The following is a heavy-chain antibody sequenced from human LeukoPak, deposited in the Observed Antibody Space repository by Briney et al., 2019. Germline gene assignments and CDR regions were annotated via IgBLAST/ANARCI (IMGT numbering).Heavy chain of an antibody. CDR2: VSYSGST. D-gene: IGHD2-2*01. V-gene: IGHV4-59*12. CDR3: ARAIPPYCSSTSCYPKYSYGGYYYFDY. Sequence: SETLSLTCSVFGGSISSYYWSWVRQPPGKGLEWIGYVSYSGSTDYNPSLKSRVIISIDTSKTQFSLRLRSVTAADTAVYYCARAIPPYCSSTSCYPKYSYGGYYYFDYWGQGTLVTVSS. CDR1: GGSISSYY. J-gene: IGHJ4*02.